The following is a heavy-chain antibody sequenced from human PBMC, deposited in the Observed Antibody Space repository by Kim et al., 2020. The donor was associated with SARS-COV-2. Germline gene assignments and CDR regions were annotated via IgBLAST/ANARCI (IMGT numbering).Heavy chain of an antibody. CDR2: ISYDGSNK. D-gene: IGHD3-10*01. Sequence: GRSLRLSCAASGFTFSSYGMHWVRQAPGKGLEWVAVISYDGSNKYYADSVKGRFTISRDNSKNTQYLQMNSLRAEDTAVYYYAKESGSGSYYAWTYYYYGMDVGGQGTTVTVSS. CDR1: GFTFSSYG. J-gene: IGHJ6*01. V-gene: IGHV3-30*18. CDR3: AKESGSGSYYAWTYYYYGMDV.